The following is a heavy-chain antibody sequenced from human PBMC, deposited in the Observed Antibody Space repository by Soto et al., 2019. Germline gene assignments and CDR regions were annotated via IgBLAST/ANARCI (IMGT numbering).Heavy chain of an antibody. CDR2: ISYDGSNK. Sequence: GGSLRLSCAASGFTFSSYGMHWFRQAPGKGLEWVAVISYDGSNKYYADSVKGRFTISRDNSKNTLYLQMNSLRAEDTAVYYCAKDGGKAVAGTHYYYYYGMDVWGQGTTVTVSS. CDR3: AKDGGKAVAGTHYYYYYGMDV. J-gene: IGHJ6*02. CDR1: GFTFSSYG. D-gene: IGHD6-19*01. V-gene: IGHV3-30*18.